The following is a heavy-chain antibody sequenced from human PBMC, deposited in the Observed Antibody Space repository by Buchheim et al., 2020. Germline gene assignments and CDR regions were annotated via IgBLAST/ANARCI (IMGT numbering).Heavy chain of an antibody. J-gene: IGHJ4*02. V-gene: IGHV3-21*01. CDR1: GFTFSSYT. D-gene: IGHD1-26*01. CDR3: ARDPSGSYRSFDY. Sequence: EVQLVESGGGLVKPGGSLRLSCAASGFTFSSYTMNWVRQAPGKGLEWVSSISTGSGYISYADSLRGRFPTSRDNSKNSLYLQMNSLRAEDTAVYYCARDPSGSYRSFDYWGQGTL. CDR2: ISTGSGYI.